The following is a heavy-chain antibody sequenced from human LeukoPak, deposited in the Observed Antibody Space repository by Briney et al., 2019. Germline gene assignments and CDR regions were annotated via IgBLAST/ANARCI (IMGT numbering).Heavy chain of an antibody. Sequence: GGSLRLSCSASGFTFSTYAMHWVRQAPGKGLKDVSAISSNGGSTYYADSVKGRFTISRDNSKNTLYLQMSSLRTEDSAIYYCVKLAAPGAIWYFDLWGRGTPVTVSS. CDR1: GFTFSTYA. D-gene: IGHD3-10*01. J-gene: IGHJ2*01. V-gene: IGHV3-64D*09. CDR3: VKLAAPGAIWYFDL. CDR2: ISSNGGST.